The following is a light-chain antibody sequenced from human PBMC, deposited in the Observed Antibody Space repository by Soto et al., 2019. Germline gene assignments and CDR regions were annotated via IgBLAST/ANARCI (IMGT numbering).Light chain of an antibody. J-gene: IGLJ2*01. V-gene: IGLV1-44*01. Sequence: QSVLTQPPSASGTPGQRVTISCSGYFSNIGSNSVHWYQQLPGTAPKLLIYSNYQRPSGIPDRFSGSKSGTSASLAISGLQSEDEADYCCAAWDDSLIGVVFGGGTKLTVL. CDR2: SNY. CDR3: AAWDDSLIGVV. CDR1: FSNIGSNS.